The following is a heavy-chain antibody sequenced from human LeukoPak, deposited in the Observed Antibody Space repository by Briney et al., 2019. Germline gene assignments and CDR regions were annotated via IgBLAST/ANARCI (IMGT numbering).Heavy chain of an antibody. CDR1: GVSFSDYY. CDR3: TRGGGYGEMRY. CDR2: INHSGST. J-gene: IGHJ4*02. V-gene: IGHV4-34*01. Sequence: PSETLSLTCAVYGVSFSDYYWSWIRQPPGKGLEGIGEINHSGSTNYNPSLKSRVTISVDTSKNQFSLKVSSVTAADTAVYYCTRGGGYGEMRYWGQGTLVTVSS. D-gene: IGHD5-12*01.